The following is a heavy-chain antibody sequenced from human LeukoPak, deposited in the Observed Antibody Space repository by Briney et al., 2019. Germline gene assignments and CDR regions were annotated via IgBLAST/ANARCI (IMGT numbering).Heavy chain of an antibody. CDR3: ARGPSNSAHYFDY. J-gene: IGHJ4*02. V-gene: IGHV3-74*01. Sequence: GGSLRLSCAVSGSTFSNYWMHWVRQVPGKGLEWVSRVNGDGTTTYYADSVKGRFTISRDNAKNTLSLQMNSLKAEDTAVYFCARGPSNSAHYFDYWGQGTLVTVST. CDR2: VNGDGTTT. D-gene: IGHD1-1*01. CDR1: GSTFSNYW.